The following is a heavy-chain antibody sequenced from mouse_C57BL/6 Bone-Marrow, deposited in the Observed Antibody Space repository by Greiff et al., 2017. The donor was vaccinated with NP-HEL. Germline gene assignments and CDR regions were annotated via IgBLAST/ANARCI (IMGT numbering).Heavy chain of an antibody. V-gene: IGHV1-82*01. J-gene: IGHJ1*03. CDR3: ARRITTVVSPHWYFDV. D-gene: IGHD1-1*01. CDR2: IYPGDGDT. Sequence: QVQLKESGPELVKPGASVKISCKASGYAFSRSWMNWVKQRPGKGLEWIGRIYPGDGDTNYNGKFKGKATLTADKSSSTAYMQLSSLTSEDSAVYFCARRITTVVSPHWYFDVWGTGTTVTVS. CDR1: GYAFSRSW.